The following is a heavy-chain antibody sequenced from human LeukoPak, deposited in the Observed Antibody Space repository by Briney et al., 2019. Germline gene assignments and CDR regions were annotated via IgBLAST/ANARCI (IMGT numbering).Heavy chain of an antibody. CDR3: ARDRYDAFDI. CDR1: GYTFTGYY. CDR2: INPNSGGT. J-gene: IGHJ3*02. V-gene: IGHV1-2*02. D-gene: IGHD1-1*01. Sequence: ASVNVSCQASGYTFTGYYMQWVRQAPGQGLEWMGWINPNSGGTNYAQKFQGRVTMTRDTSISTAYMGLSRLRSDGTAMYCGARDRYDAFDIWGQGKMVTVSS.